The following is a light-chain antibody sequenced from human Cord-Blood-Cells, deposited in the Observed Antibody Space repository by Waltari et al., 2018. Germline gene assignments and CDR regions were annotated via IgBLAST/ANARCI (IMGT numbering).Light chain of an antibody. J-gene: IGLJ3*02. V-gene: IGLV1-47*01. CDR1: SSNIGSNY. CDR3: AAWDDSLSFV. CDR2: RNN. Sequence: QSVLTQPPSASGTPGQRVTISCSGSSSNIGSNYVYWYQQLPGTAPKLLIYRNNHRPSGVPDRFSGSKSATSASLAISGLRSEDEADYYCAAWDDSLSFVFGGGTKLTVL.